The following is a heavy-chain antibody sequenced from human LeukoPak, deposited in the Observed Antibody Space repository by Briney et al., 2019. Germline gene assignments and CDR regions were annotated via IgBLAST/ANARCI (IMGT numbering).Heavy chain of an antibody. V-gene: IGHV5-51*01. D-gene: IGHD1-26*01. CDR2: IYPGDSDT. Sequence: GECLKISCKGSGYSFTSYWIGWVRQMPGRGLEWMGIIYPGDSDTRYSPSFQGQVTISADKSISTAYLQWSSLKASDTAMYYCARPQHSDSGSHSPFDYWGQGTLVTVSS. CDR3: ARPQHSDSGSHSPFDY. J-gene: IGHJ4*02. CDR1: GYSFTSYW.